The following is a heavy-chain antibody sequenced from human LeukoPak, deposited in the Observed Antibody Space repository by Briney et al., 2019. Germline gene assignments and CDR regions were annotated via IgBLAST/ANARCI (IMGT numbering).Heavy chain of an antibody. CDR1: GGSISSYY. Sequence: SETLSLTCTVSGGSISSYYWSWIRQPPGKGLEWIGYIYYSGSTNYNPSLKSRVTISVDTSKNQFSLKLSSVTAADTAVYNCARGVATVDYWGQGTLVTVSS. CDR2: IYYSGST. J-gene: IGHJ4*02. V-gene: IGHV4-59*01. CDR3: ARGVATVDY. D-gene: IGHD5-12*01.